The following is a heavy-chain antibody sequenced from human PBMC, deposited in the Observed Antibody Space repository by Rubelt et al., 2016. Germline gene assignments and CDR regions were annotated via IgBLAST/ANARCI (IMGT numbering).Heavy chain of an antibody. V-gene: IGHV1-69*04. CDR2: IIPILGIA. Sequence: QVQLVQSGAEVKKPGSSVKVSCKASGGTFSSYAISWVRQAPGQGLEWMGRIIPILGIANYAQKFQGRFTITADESTSTAYIELSSLRSEDTAVYYCAREQQLVGGWFDPWGQGTLVTVSS. CDR1: GGTFSSYA. D-gene: IGHD6-13*01. CDR3: AREQQLVGGWFDP. J-gene: IGHJ5*02.